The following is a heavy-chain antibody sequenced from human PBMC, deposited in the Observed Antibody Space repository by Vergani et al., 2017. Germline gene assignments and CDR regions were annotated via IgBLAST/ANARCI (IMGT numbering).Heavy chain of an antibody. CDR3: ARPLQYRGDYYYMDV. CDR1: GGSINPSSSF. D-gene: IGHD5-18*01. Sequence: QVQLQESGPGLVKPSETLSLICTVSGGSINPSSSFWGWIRQSPGKGLEWIGSINYVGRTYYIPSLQSRATVFVDTSKNQFSLNLTSVTAADTAVYYCARPLQYRGDYYYMDVWGKGTTVTVSS. V-gene: IGHV4-39*01. J-gene: IGHJ6*03. CDR2: INYVGRT.